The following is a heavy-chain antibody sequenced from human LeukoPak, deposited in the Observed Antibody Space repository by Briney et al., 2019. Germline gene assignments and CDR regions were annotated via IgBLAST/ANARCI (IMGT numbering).Heavy chain of an antibody. CDR2: ISWDGGST. V-gene: IGHV3-43D*03. D-gene: IGHD6-13*01. CDR1: GFTFDDYA. J-gene: IGHJ4*02. CDR3: AKDKAAAEVNYFDY. Sequence: QPGGSLRLSCAASGFTFDDYAMHWVRQAPGKGLEWVSLISWDGGSTYYADSVKGRFTISRDNSKNSLYLQMNSLRAEDTALYYCAKDKAAAEVNYFDYWGQGTLVTVSS.